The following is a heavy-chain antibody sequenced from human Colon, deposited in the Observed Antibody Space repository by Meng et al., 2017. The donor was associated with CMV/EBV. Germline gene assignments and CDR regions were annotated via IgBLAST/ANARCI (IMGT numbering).Heavy chain of an antibody. D-gene: IGHD3-10*01. CDR1: GFTFSSYG. V-gene: IGHV3-30*02. CDR2: IRYDGSNK. CDR3: ARDLGGSGSYGGDV. J-gene: IGHJ6*02. Sequence: GESLKISCAASGFTFSSYGIHWVRQAPGKGLEWVAFIRYDGSNKWYADSVKGRFTISRDNSKNTVYLQMNSLRTDDTAVYYCARDLGGSGSYGGDVWGQGTTVTVSS.